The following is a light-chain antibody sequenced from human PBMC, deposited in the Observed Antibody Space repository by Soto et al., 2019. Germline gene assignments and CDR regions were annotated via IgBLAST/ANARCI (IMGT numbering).Light chain of an antibody. V-gene: IGKV1-9*01. CDR2: AAS. Sequence: DIQLTQSPSFLSASVGDRVTITCRASQGISSYLAWYQQKPGKAPKLLIYAASTLQSGVPSRFSGSGSGTEFTLTISSLQPEDFVTYYCQQLNSYPLSTFGQGTKLEIK. J-gene: IGKJ2*02. CDR3: QQLNSYPLST. CDR1: QGISSY.